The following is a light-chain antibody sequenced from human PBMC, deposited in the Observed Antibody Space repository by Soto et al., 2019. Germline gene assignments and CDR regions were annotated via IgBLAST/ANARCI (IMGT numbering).Light chain of an antibody. CDR1: QTFSSY. CDR3: QQRSIWPPECT. J-gene: IGKJ2*02. CDR2: DAS. V-gene: IGKV3-11*01. Sequence: EIVLTQSPATLYLSPGERATPSCRASQTFSSYLAWYQQKPGQAPRLLIYDASNRATGIPARFSGSGSGTDFTLTISSLEPEDFAVYYCQQRSIWPPECTFGQGTKLEIK.